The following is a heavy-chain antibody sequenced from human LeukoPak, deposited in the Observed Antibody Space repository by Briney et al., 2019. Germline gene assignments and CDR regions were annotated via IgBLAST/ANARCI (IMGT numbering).Heavy chain of an antibody. Sequence: ASVKVSCKASGYTFTGYHMHWVRQAPGQGLEWMGWINPNSGGTNYAQKFQGRVTMTRDTSISTAYMELSRLRSDDTAVYYCARDLIVGATTEYYFDYWGQGTLVTVSS. V-gene: IGHV1-2*02. CDR3: ARDLIVGATTEYYFDY. CDR2: INPNSGGT. D-gene: IGHD1-26*01. J-gene: IGHJ4*02. CDR1: GYTFTGYH.